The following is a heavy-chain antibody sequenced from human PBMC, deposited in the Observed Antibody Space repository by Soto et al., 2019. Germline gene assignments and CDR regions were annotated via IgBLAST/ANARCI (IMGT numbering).Heavy chain of an antibody. CDR1: GYTFTGCY. J-gene: IGHJ6*02. CDR3: ARGYNWNPYGMDV. CDR2: INPNSGGT. D-gene: IGHD1-20*01. V-gene: IGHV1-2*02. Sequence: ASVKVSCKASGYTFTGCYMHWVRQAPGQGLEWMGWINPNSGGTNYAQKFQGRVTMTRDTSISTAYMELSRLRSDDTAVYYCARGYNWNPYGMDVWGQGTTVTVSS.